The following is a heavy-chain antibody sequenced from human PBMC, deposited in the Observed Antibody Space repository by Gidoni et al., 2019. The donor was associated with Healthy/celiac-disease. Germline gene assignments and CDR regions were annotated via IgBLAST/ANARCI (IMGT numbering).Heavy chain of an antibody. CDR3: AKDQPEDFDY. Sequence: QVQLVESGGGVVQPGRSLRLSGAASGFTFSSYGMHWVRQAPGKGLGWVAVISYDGSNKYYADSVKGRFTISRDNSKNTLYLQMNSLRAEDTAVYYCAKDQPEDFDYWGQGTLVTVSS. CDR2: ISYDGSNK. V-gene: IGHV3-30*18. J-gene: IGHJ4*02. CDR1: GFTFSSYG.